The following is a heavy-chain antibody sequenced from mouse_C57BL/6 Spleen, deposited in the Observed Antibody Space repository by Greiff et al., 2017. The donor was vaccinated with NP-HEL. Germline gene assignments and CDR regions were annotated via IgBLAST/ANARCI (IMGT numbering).Heavy chain of an antibody. CDR3: ARESIITTVVGFDY. Sequence: DVQLQESGPGLVKPSQSLSLTCSVTGYSISSGYYWNWIRQFPGNKLEWMGYISYDGSNNYNPSLKNRISITRDTSKNQFFLKLNSVTTEDTATYYCARESIITTVVGFDYWGQGTTLTVSS. V-gene: IGHV3-6*01. CDR2: ISYDGSN. CDR1: GYSISSGYY. J-gene: IGHJ2*01. D-gene: IGHD1-1*01.